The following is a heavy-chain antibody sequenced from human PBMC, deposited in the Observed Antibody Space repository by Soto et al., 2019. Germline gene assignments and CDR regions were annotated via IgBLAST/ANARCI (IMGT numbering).Heavy chain of an antibody. Sequence: GSLRLSCAASGFTVSSNYMSWVRQAPGKGLAWVSVIYSGGSTYYADSVKGRFTISRDNSKNTLYLQMNSLRAEDTAVYYCASTTWDFWSGYYRDYYYYGMDVWGQGTTVTVSS. D-gene: IGHD3-3*01. CDR1: GFTVSSNY. J-gene: IGHJ6*02. CDR2: IYSGGST. V-gene: IGHV3-53*01. CDR3: ASTTWDFWSGYYRDYYYYGMDV.